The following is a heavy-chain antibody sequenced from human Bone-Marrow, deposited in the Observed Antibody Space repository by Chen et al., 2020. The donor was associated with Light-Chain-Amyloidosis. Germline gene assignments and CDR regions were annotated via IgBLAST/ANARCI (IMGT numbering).Heavy chain of an antibody. CDR2: IYPDDSDA. CDR1: GYTFPNYW. V-gene: IGHV5-51*01. J-gene: IGHJ4*02. CDR3: ARRRDGYNFDY. Sequence: EVQLEQSGPEVKKPGESLKIYCKGSGYTFPNYWIGWVRQTPGKGLEWMGVIYPDDSDASYSPSFEGQVTISADKSTTTAYLQWRSLKASDTAMYYCARRRDGYNFDYWGQGTLVTVSS. D-gene: IGHD5-12*01.